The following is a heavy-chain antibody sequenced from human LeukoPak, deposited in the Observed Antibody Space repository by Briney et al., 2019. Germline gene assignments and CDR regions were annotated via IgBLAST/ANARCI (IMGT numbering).Heavy chain of an antibody. CDR1: GGSISSSSYY. CDR3: ARVSRGNSVGGDY. V-gene: IGHV4-39*07. D-gene: IGHD4-23*01. J-gene: IGHJ4*02. CDR2: IYYSGGT. Sequence: PSETLSLTCTVSGGSISSSSYYWGWIRQPPGKGLEWRGSIYYSGGTYYNPSLKSRVTISVDTSKNQFSLKLSSVTAADTAMYYCARVSRGNSVGGDYWGQGTLVTVSS.